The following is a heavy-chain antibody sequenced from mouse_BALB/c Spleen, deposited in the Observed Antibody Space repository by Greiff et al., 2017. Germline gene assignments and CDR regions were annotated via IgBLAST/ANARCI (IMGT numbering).Heavy chain of an antibody. V-gene: IGHV2-6-7*02. D-gene: IGHD2-14*01. CDR3: ARDRNYRYDFYYAMDY. Sequence: VKLQESGPGLVAPSQSLSITCTVSGFSLTGYGVNWVRQPPGKGLEWLGMIWGDGSTDYNSALKSRLSISKDNSKSQVFLKMNSLQTDDTARYYCARDRNYRYDFYYAMDYWGQGTSVTVSS. CDR1: GFSLTGYG. J-gene: IGHJ4*01. CDR2: IWGDGST.